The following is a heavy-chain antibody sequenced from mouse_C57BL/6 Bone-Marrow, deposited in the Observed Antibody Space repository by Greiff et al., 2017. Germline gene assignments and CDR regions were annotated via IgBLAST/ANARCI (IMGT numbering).Heavy chain of an antibody. CDR3: ARPDYYGSSYWFAY. CDR1: GFTFSDYG. CDR2: ISSGSSTI. V-gene: IGHV5-17*01. Sequence: EVKLVESGGGLVKPGGSLKLSCAASGFTFSDYGMHWVRQAPEKGLEWVAYISSGSSTIYYADTVQGRFTISRYKAKNTLYLQMTSLKSEDTAMYYCARPDYYGSSYWFAYWGQGTLVTVSA. J-gene: IGHJ3*01. D-gene: IGHD1-1*01.